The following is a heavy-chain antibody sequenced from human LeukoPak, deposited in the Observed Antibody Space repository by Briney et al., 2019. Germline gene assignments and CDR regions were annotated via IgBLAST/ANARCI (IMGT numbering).Heavy chain of an antibody. CDR3: ARHMGGRGGLPWELPPDAFDI. CDR1: GGSFSCYY. CDR2: INHCGST. V-gene: IGHV4-34*01. J-gene: IGHJ3*02. Sequence: AETLSLPCALYGGSFSCYYWSWIRQPPGKGRAGIGEINHCGSTNYNPSLKRRVTISLDTYKNNFSLKLSSMTAADAAVYYWARHMGGRGGLPWELPPDAFDIWGQGTMVTVSS. D-gene: IGHD1-26*01.